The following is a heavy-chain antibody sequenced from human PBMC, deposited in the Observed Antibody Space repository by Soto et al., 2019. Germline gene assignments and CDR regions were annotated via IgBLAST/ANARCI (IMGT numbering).Heavy chain of an antibody. Sequence: QVQLVQSGAEVKKPGSSVKVSCKASGGTFSSYAISWVRQAPGQGLEWMGGIIPIFGTANYAQKFQGRVTITADEATSTDYMELSSLRSEDTAVYYCARVSAAGYYYYYGMDVWGQGTTVTGSS. D-gene: IGHD6-13*01. CDR1: GGTFSSYA. V-gene: IGHV1-69*01. CDR3: ARVSAAGYYYYYGMDV. J-gene: IGHJ6*02. CDR2: IIPIFGTA.